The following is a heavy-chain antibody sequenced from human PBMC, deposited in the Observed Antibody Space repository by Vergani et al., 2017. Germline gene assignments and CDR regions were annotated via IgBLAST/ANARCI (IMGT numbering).Heavy chain of an antibody. Sequence: QVSLVESGGGVVQPGRSLTLTCSASGFGFKNFAMHWVRQAPGKGLEWVATISKDGTHDYYEPSVRGRFAVSRDNFKNTMYLQMDRLTTDDTAVYFCASGGTDIIVSSRDYSHLLDYWGQGILVTVSS. J-gene: IGHJ4*02. CDR2: ISKDGTHD. D-gene: IGHD3-22*01. CDR3: ASGGTDIIVSSRDYSHLLDY. CDR1: GFGFKNFA. V-gene: IGHV3-30*03.